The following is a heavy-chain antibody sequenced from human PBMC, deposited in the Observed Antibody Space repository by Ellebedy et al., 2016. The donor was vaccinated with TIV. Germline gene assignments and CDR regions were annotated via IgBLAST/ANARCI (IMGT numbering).Heavy chain of an antibody. CDR3: AKDLRPLWGGAMDS. V-gene: IGHV3-30*18. CDR1: GFTFSGYG. D-gene: IGHD3-16*01. Sequence: PGGSLRLSCAASGFTFSGYGMHWVLQTPGQGLEWLAVISYNGNSHFYADSVNGRITISRDNSKNTLYLQMNSLRAEDTAVYYCAKDLRPLWGGAMDSWGRGALVTVSS. J-gene: IGHJ4*02. CDR2: ISYNGNSH.